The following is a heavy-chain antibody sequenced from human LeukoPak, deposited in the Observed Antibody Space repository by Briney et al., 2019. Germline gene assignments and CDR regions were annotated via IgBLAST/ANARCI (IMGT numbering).Heavy chain of an antibody. CDR2: INSDGSST. J-gene: IGHJ4*02. CDR3: AGTRVGDY. CDR1: GFTFSSHW. V-gene: IGHV3-74*01. D-gene: IGHD1-26*01. Sequence: GGSLRLSCAASGFTFSSHWMHWVRQAPGKGLVWVSRINSDGSSTNYADSVKGRFTISRDNAKNTLYLQIDCLRAEDTAVYYCAGTRVGDYWGQGTLVTVSS.